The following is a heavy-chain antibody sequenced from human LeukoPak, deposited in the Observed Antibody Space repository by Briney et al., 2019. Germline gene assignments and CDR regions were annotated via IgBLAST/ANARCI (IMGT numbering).Heavy chain of an antibody. V-gene: IGHV3-21*01. D-gene: IGHD1/OR15-1a*01. J-gene: IGHJ3*02. CDR1: GFTFSSYS. CDR3: ARVWVTITGTVDAFDI. Sequence: KPGGSLRLSCAASGFTFSSYSMNWVRQAPGKGLEWASSISSSSSYIYYADSVKGRFTISRDNAKNSLYLQMNSLRAEDTAVYYCARVWVTITGTVDAFDIWGQGTMVTVSS. CDR2: ISSSSSYI.